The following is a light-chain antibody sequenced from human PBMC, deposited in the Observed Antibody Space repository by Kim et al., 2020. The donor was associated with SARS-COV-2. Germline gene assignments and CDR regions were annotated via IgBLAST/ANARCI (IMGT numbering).Light chain of an antibody. Sequence: SYELTQPSSVSVSPGQTARITCSGDVLAKKYARWFQQKPGQAPVVVIYKDSERPSGIPERFSGSSSGTTVTLTISGARVEDEADYFCYSAADNRGVFGGGTKVTVL. V-gene: IGLV3-27*01. CDR1: VLAKKY. J-gene: IGLJ2*01. CDR3: YSAADNRGV. CDR2: KDS.